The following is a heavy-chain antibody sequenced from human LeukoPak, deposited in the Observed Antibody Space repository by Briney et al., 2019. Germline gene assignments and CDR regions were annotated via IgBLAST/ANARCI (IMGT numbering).Heavy chain of an antibody. CDR3: AKDQGSGAFDY. V-gene: IGHV3-48*03. D-gene: IGHD6-19*01. Sequence: GGSLRLSCAASGFTFSSYEMNWVRQAPGKGLEWVSYISSSGSTIYYADSVKGRFTISRDNAKNSLYLQMNSLRGEDTAVYYCAKDQGSGAFDYWGQGTLVTVSS. CDR2: ISSSGSTI. CDR1: GFTFSSYE. J-gene: IGHJ4*02.